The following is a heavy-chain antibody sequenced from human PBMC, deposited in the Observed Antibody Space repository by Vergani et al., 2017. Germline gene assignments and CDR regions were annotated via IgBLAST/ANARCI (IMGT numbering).Heavy chain of an antibody. V-gene: IGHV3-20*04. Sequence: EVQLVESGGGVVRPGGSLRLSCAASGFTFDDYGMSWVRQAPGKGLEWVSGIKSDGSITNYADSVKGRFTISRDNAKNTLYLEMNSLRGDDTAIYYCVRARXSGPCFMSNWFDSWGQGTLVTVSS. CDR3: VRARXSGPCFMSNWFDS. CDR2: IKSDGSIT. CDR1: GFTFDDYG. D-gene: IGHD2-15*01. J-gene: IGHJ5*01.